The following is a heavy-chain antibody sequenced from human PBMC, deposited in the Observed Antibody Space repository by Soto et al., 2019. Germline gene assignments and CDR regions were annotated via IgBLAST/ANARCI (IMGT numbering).Heavy chain of an antibody. CDR3: ARAATPSSIFGVVTLDV. Sequence: SETLSLTCTVSGDSISTDYWSWIRQSPGKGLEWIGFIYYGGSTNYNPSLKSRVTISVDTPKNQSSLKLSSVTAADTAAYYCARAATPSSIFGVVTLDVWGQGTTVTVSS. CDR2: IYYGGST. V-gene: IGHV4-59*12. D-gene: IGHD3-3*01. J-gene: IGHJ6*02. CDR1: GDSISTDY.